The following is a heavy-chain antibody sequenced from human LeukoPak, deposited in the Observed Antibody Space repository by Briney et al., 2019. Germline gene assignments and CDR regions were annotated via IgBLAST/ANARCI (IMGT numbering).Heavy chain of an antibody. CDR2: ISGDGSAT. J-gene: IGHJ3*02. V-gene: IGHV3-74*01. CDR3: ARTTGGPASTWAFDI. D-gene: IGHD6-13*01. CDR1: GFTFSTYW. Sequence: GGSLRLFCAASGFTFSTYWMHWVRQAPGKGLVWVSRISGDGSATTYADSMKGRFTVSRDNAKNTLYLQLSSLRAEDTAIYYCARTTGGPASTWAFDIWGQGTMVSVS.